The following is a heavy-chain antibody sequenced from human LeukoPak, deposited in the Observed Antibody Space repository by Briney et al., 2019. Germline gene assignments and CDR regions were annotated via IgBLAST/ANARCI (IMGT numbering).Heavy chain of an antibody. Sequence: GESLKISCKGSGYSFTSYWIGWVRQMPGKGLEWMGIIYPGDSDTRYSPSFQGQVTISADKSISTAYLQWNSLKASDTAMYYCARQPNYYDTRGYLSHAFDIWGQGTMVTVSS. D-gene: IGHD3-22*01. CDR2: IYPGDSDT. V-gene: IGHV5-51*01. CDR1: GYSFTSYW. CDR3: ARQPNYYDTRGYLSHAFDI. J-gene: IGHJ3*02.